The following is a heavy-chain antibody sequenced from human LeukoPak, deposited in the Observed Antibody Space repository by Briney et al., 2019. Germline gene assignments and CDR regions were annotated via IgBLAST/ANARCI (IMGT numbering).Heavy chain of an antibody. V-gene: IGHV4-4*07. CDR2: IYTSGST. D-gene: IGHD3-22*01. J-gene: IGHJ4*02. CDR1: GGSISSYY. Sequence: SETLSLTCTVSGGSISSYYWSWIRQPAGKGLEWIGRIYTSGSTNYNPSLKSRVTMSVDTSKNQFSLKLSSVTAADTAVYYCARHIKPTYYYDSSGHYGGEIDYWGQGTLVTVSS. CDR3: ARHIKPTYYYDSSGHYGGEIDY.